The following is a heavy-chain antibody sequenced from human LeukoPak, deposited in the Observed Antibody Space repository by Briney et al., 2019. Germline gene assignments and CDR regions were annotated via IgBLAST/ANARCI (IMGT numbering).Heavy chain of an antibody. V-gene: IGHV3-23*01. CDR3: AYAGGWTNYFDY. CDR1: GFTFSSYA. CDR2: ISAGGGST. J-gene: IGHJ4*02. Sequence: PGGSLRLSCAASGFTFSSYAMTWVRQAPGKGLEWVSAISAGGGSTYYADSVKGRFTISRDNSKNTLYLQLNSLRAEDTAVYYCAYAGGWTNYFDYWGQGTLVTVSS. D-gene: IGHD6-19*01.